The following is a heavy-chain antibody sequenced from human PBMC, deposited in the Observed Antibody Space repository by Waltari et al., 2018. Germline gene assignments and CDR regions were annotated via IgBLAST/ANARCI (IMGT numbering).Heavy chain of an antibody. D-gene: IGHD6-19*01. V-gene: IGHV3-23*04. CDR3: AKLGGLYASGWPDSTNYMAV. CDR1: GFMFRSYA. J-gene: IGHJ6*03. Sequence: EVQLVESGGGSVQPGGSLRLSCAASGFMFRSYAMSWVRQAPGKGVGWDSSISGSDGRANYADSAKCRFTISRDNFKKTVFLEMNSLRPDDTAVYYCAKLGGLYASGWPDSTNYMAVWGKGTTVTVSS. CDR2: ISGSDGRA.